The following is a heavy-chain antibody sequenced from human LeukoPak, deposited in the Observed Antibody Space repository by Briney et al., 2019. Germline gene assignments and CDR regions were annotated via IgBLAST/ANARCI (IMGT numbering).Heavy chain of an antibody. CDR1: GGSFSGYY. CDR2: INHSGNT. J-gene: IGHJ4*02. Sequence: SETLSLTCAVYGGSFSGYYWSWIRQPPGKGLEWIGEINHSGNTNYSPSLKSRVTISGDTSKNQFSLKLTSVTAADTAVYYCAPPPDGYPFGRPLDYGGQGPLVPVSS. D-gene: IGHD3-3*01. V-gene: IGHV4-34*01. CDR3: APPPDGYPFGRPLDY.